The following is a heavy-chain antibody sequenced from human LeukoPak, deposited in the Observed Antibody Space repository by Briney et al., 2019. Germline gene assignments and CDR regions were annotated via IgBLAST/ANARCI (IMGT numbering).Heavy chain of an antibody. CDR2: INQDGSEK. CDR3: ARSHRSFASGSGDY. D-gene: IGHD3-10*01. V-gene: IGHV3-7*05. Sequence: GGSLRLSCAASKFTFSVYWMSWVRQAPGKGLEWVANINQDGSEKYYVDSVKGRFSVSRDNAKNSLFLQMNSLRDEDTAVYFCARSHRSFASGSGDYWGQGTLVTVSS. J-gene: IGHJ4*02. CDR1: KFTFSVYW.